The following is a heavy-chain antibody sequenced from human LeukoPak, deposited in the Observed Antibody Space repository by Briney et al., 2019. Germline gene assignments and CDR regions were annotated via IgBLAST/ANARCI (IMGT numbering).Heavy chain of an antibody. Sequence: GGSLRLSCAASGFTFSSYSMNWVRQAPGKGLEWVSSISSSSSYIYYADSVKGRFTISRDKSKNTLYLQINSLTTEDTAVYYCAKGEGGALGIPHPYYFDYWGQGNVVTVSS. CDR1: GFTFSSYS. D-gene: IGHD3-16*01. CDR2: ISSSSSYI. J-gene: IGHJ4*02. CDR3: AKGEGGALGIPHPYYFDY. V-gene: IGHV3-21*01.